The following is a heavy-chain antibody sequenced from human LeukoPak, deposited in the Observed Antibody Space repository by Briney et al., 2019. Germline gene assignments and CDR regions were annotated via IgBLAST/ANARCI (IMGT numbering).Heavy chain of an antibody. J-gene: IGHJ4*02. V-gene: IGHV1-2*02. D-gene: IGHD5-12*01. CDR1: GYTFTGYY. Sequence: ASVKVSCKASGYTFTGYYMHWVRQAPGQGLEWMGWINPNSGGTNYAQKFQGRVTMTRDTSISTAYMELSRLRSDDTAVYYCATHLGGYDYFLLSYWGQGTLVTVSS. CDR3: ATHLGGYDYFLLSY. CDR2: INPNSGGT.